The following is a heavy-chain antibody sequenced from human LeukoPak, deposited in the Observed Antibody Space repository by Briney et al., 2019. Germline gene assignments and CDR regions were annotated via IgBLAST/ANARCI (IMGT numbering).Heavy chain of an antibody. D-gene: IGHD6-19*01. Sequence: PGGSLRLSCAASGFTFSSYGMRWVRQAPGKGLEWVAFIRYDGSNKYYADSVKGRFTISRDNSKNTLYLQMNSLRAEDTAVYYCAKDRSSGWYANGFDYWGQGTLVTVSS. CDR2: IRYDGSNK. CDR3: AKDRSSGWYANGFDY. J-gene: IGHJ4*02. V-gene: IGHV3-30*02. CDR1: GFTFSSYG.